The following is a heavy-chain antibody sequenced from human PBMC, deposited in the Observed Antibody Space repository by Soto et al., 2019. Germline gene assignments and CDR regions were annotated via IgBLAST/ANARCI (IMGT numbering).Heavy chain of an antibody. D-gene: IGHD3-22*01. Sequence: GASVKVSCKASGYTFTSYGISWVRQAPGQGLEWMGWISAYNGNTNYAQKLQGRVTMTTDTSTSTAYMELRSLRSDDTAVYYCARDRVAYYYDSSGYPNWFDPWGQGTLVTGSS. CDR1: GYTFTSYG. CDR3: ARDRVAYYYDSSGYPNWFDP. V-gene: IGHV1-18*04. CDR2: ISAYNGNT. J-gene: IGHJ5*02.